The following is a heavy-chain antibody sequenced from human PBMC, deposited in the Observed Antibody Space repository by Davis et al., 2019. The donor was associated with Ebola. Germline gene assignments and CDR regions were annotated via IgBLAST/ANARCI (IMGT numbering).Heavy chain of an antibody. J-gene: IGHJ4*02. CDR3: ASSPNWNYGD. CDR1: GVSFSGYY. V-gene: IGHV4-34*01. Sequence: MPSETLSLTCAVYGVSFSGYYWSWIRQPPGKGLEWIGEINHSGSTNYNPSLKSRVTISVDTSKNQFSLKLSSVTAADTAVYYCASSPNWNYGDWGQGTLVTVSS. CDR2: INHSGST. D-gene: IGHD1-7*01.